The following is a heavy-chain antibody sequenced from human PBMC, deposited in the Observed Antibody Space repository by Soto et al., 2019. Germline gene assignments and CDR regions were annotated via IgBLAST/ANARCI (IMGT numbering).Heavy chain of an antibody. CDR1: GFTFSSYE. J-gene: IGHJ6*02. V-gene: IGHV3-48*03. CDR3: AREGDGGPLYCMDV. D-gene: IGHD2-15*01. Sequence: EVQLVESGGGLVQPGGSLRLSCAASGFTFSSYEMNWVRQAPGRGLEGVSYISSSGSTIYYADSVKGRFTISRDNAKNSLYLQINSLRAEDTAVYYCAREGDGGPLYCMDVWGQGTTVTVSS. CDR2: ISSSGSTI.